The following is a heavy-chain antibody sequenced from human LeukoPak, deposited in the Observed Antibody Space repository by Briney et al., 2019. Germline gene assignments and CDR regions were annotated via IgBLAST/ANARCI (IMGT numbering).Heavy chain of an antibody. CDR1: GYTFTSYD. CDR2: MNPNSGNT. V-gene: IGHV1-8*01. D-gene: IGHD5-12*01. Sequence: EASVTVSCKASGYTFTSYDINWVRQATGQGLEWMGWMNPNSGNTGYAQKFQGRVTMTRNTSISTAYMELSSLRSEDTAVYYCARDAMNSGYDRPGDPYYYYYMDVWGKRTTVTISS. CDR3: ARDAMNSGYDRPGDPYYYYYMDV. J-gene: IGHJ6*03.